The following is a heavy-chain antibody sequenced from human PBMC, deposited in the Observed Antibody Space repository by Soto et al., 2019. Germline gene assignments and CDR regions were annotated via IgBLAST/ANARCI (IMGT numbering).Heavy chain of an antibody. CDR3: ARVDYYGSGSYYSSWFDP. CDR2: IYYSGST. CDR1: GGSISSSSYY. Sequence: PSETLSLTCTVSGGSISSSSYYWGWIPQPPGKGLEWIGSIYYSGSTYYNPSLKSRVTISVDTSKNQFSLKLSSVTAADTAVYYCARVDYYGSGSYYSSWFDPWGQGTLVTVSS. J-gene: IGHJ5*02. V-gene: IGHV4-39*01. D-gene: IGHD3-10*01.